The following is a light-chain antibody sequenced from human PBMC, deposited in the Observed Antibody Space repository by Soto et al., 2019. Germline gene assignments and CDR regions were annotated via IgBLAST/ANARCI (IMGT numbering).Light chain of an antibody. CDR1: SSDVGGYIY. V-gene: IGLV2-8*01. J-gene: IGLJ2*01. CDR3: SSNAGSNNLI. CDR2: EVT. Sequence: QSALTQPPSASGSPGQSVTISCTGTSSDVGGYIYVPWYQQRPGKAPKLMIYEVTKRPSGVPDRFSGSKSGNTASLTVSGLQAEDEADYYCSSNAGSNNLIFGGGTKLTVL.